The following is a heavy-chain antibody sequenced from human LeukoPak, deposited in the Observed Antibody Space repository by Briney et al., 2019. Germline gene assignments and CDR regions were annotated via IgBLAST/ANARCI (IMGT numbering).Heavy chain of an antibody. Sequence: GGSLRLSCAASGFTFSSYVMHWVRQAPGKGLEWVAVISYDGSNKYYADSVKGRFTISRDNSKNTLYLQMNSLRAEDTAVYYCAKLAATGGYYFDYWGQGTLVTVSS. D-gene: IGHD6-13*01. CDR2: ISYDGSNK. V-gene: IGHV3-30*18. J-gene: IGHJ4*02. CDR1: GFTFSSYV. CDR3: AKLAATGGYYFDY.